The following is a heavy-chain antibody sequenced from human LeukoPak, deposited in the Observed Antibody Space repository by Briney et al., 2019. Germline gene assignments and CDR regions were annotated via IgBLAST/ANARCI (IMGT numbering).Heavy chain of an antibody. CDR2: INHSGST. J-gene: IGHJ5*02. CDR1: GGSFSGYY. Sequence: KPSETLSLTCAVYGGSFSGYYWSWIRQPPGKGLEWIGEINHSGSTNYNPSLKSRVTISVDTSKNQFSLKLSSVTAADTAVYYCASPARYSGYDGFDPWGQGTLVTVSS. V-gene: IGHV4-34*01. CDR3: ASPARYSGYDGFDP. D-gene: IGHD5-12*01.